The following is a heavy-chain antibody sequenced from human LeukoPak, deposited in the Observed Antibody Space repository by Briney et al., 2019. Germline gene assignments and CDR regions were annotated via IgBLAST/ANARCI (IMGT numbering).Heavy chain of an antibody. V-gene: IGHV3-33*01. Sequence: GGSLRLSCAASGFTFSSYGMHWVRQAPGKGLEWVAVIWYDGSNKYYADSVKGRFTISRDNSKNTLYLQMNSLRAEDTAVYYCARELREGRWLQPDYYYYGMDVWGQGTTVTVSS. CDR1: GFTFSSYG. J-gene: IGHJ6*02. CDR3: ARELREGRWLQPDYYYYGMDV. D-gene: IGHD5-24*01. CDR2: IWYDGSNK.